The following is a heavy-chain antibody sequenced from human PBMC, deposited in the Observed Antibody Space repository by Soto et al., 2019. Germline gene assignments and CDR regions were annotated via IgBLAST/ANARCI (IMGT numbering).Heavy chain of an antibody. CDR3: ASHAVHSSGDTDY. V-gene: IGHV4-39*01. D-gene: IGHD6-19*01. CDR1: GGSISSSSYY. CDR2: IYYSGST. Sequence: SETLSLTCTVSGGSISSSSYYWGWIRQPPGKGLEWIGSIYYSGSTYYNPSLKSRVTISVDTSKNQFSLKLSSVTAADTAVYYCASHAVHSSGDTDYWGQGTLVTVSS. J-gene: IGHJ4*02.